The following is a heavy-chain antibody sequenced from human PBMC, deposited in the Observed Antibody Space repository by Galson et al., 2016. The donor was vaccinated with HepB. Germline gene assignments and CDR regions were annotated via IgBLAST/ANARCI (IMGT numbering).Heavy chain of an antibody. CDR1: GLTVSLKY. CDR3: ARARYEYSTSWYLDS. V-gene: IGHV3-53*01. Sequence: SLRLSCAASGLTVSLKYMIWVRQAPGKGLECVSIIYSDGGTYYADSVRGRFTISRDNSKDTVYLQMNSLRAEDTAVSYCARARYEYSTSWYLDSWGQGTLVTVSS. CDR2: IYSDGGT. J-gene: IGHJ4*02. D-gene: IGHD5-12*01.